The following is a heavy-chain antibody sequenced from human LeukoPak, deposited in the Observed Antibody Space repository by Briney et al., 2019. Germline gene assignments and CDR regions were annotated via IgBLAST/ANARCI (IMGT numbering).Heavy chain of an antibody. CDR3: ATSQTTSGRYGNAFDI. CDR1: GFVITSFW. CDR2: IKEDGREK. V-gene: IGHV3-7*01. D-gene: IGHD6-19*01. Sequence: GGSLRLSCVGSGFVITSFWMSWVRQAPGKGPEWVANIKEDGREKYYVDSVKGRFTISRDNAKNSLDLQINNLRVEDTAVYYCATSQTTSGRYGNAFDIWGQGTTVTVSS. J-gene: IGHJ3*02.